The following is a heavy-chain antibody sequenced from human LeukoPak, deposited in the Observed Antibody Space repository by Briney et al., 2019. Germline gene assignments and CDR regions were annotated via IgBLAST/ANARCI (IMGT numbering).Heavy chain of an antibody. V-gene: IGHV3-53*01. CDR2: IYSGGTT. Sequence: PGGSLRLSCAASGFTVSSNYMSWVRQAPGKGLEWVSVIYSGGTTYYADSVKGRFTISRDNSKNTLYLQMNSLRAEDTAIYYCARDSTYSSGSRFYDRFDYWGQGTLVTVSS. CDR3: ARDSTYSSGSRFYDRFDY. J-gene: IGHJ4*02. CDR1: GFTVSSNY. D-gene: IGHD2-15*01.